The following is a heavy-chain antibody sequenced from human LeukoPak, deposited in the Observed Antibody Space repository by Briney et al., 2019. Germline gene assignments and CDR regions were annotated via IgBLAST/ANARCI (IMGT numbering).Heavy chain of an antibody. J-gene: IGHJ4*02. CDR2: IKQGGSEK. D-gene: IGHD5-24*01. CDR1: GFTFSSYW. Sequence: GGSLRLSCAASGFTFSSYWMSWVRQAPGKGLEWVANIKQGGSEKYYVDSVKGRFTISRDNAKNSLYLQMNSLRAEDTAVYYCARAEMTTITYPDYWGQGTPVTVSS. V-gene: IGHV3-7*01. CDR3: ARAEMTTITYPDY.